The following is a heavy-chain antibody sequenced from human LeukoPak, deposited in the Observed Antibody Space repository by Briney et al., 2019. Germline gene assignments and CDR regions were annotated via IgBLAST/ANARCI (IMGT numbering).Heavy chain of an antibody. V-gene: IGHV4-4*07. CDR3: ARASVDYYDSSGYDAFDI. CDR2: IYTSGST. CDR1: GGSISSYY. J-gene: IGHJ3*02. D-gene: IGHD3-22*01. Sequence: PSETLSLTCTVSGGSISSYYWSWIRQPAGKGLEWIGRIYTSGSTNYNPSLKSRVTMSVDTSKNQFSLKLSSVTAADTAVYYCARASVDYYDSSGYDAFDIWGQGTMVTVSS.